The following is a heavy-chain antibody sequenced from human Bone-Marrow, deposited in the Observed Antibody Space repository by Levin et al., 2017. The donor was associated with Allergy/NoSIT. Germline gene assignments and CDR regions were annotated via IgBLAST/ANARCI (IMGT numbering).Heavy chain of an antibody. D-gene: IGHD3-22*01. V-gene: IGHV1-69*13. CDR3: AGLDMKQYDFSGYYVGVWFFDL. CDR1: GGTFRNYV. J-gene: IGHJ2*01. CDR2: IIPLFGTG. Sequence: GASVKVSCQASGGTFRNYVFSWVRQAPGQGLEWMGGIIPLFGTGNYAQKFQDRVTITADASTSTAYMELRSLRSEDTAIYYCAGLDMKQYDFSGYYVGVWFFDLWGRGTVVTVSS.